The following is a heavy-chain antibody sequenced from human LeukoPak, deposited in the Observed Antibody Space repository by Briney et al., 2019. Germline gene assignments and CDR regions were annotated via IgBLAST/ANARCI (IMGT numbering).Heavy chain of an antibody. D-gene: IGHD3-10*01. J-gene: IGHJ6*02. V-gene: IGHV4-4*02. CDR2: IYHNGST. CDR3: ARAPYGSGTYYGLDV. Sequence: SGTLSLTCAVSGGSIGNSHWWTWVRQPPGKGLEWIGEIYHNGSTNYNPSLKSRVTISEDKSKNHFSLKLSSVTAADTAVYYCARAPYGSGTYYGLDVWGQGTTVIVSS. CDR1: GGSIGNSHW.